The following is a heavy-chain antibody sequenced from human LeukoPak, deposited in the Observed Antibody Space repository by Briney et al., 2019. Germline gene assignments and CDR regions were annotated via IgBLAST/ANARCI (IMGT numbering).Heavy chain of an antibody. CDR3: ARGAGSHYWYFDL. CDR2: IRVYNGNT. Sequence: ASVKVACKASGYIFTNYGISWVRQAPGQGLEWMGWIRVYNGNTEYAQKLQGRVTMTTDTSTNTAYMELRSLRSDDTAVYYCARGAGSHYWYFDLWGRGTLVTVSS. V-gene: IGHV1-18*01. CDR1: GYIFTNYG. D-gene: IGHD1-1*01. J-gene: IGHJ2*01.